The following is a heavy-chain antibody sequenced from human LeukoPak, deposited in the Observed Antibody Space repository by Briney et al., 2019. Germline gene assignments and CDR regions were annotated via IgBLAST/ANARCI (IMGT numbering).Heavy chain of an antibody. CDR2: IYSGGST. CDR3: LYYYDSSCSDAFDI. V-gene: IGHV3-53*04. Sequence: GGSLRLSCAASGFTFSNYWMHWVRQAPGKGLEWVSVIYSGGSTYYADSVKGRFTISRHNSKNTLYLQMNSLRAEDTAVYYCLYYYDSSCSDAFDIWGQGTMVTVSS. J-gene: IGHJ3*02. CDR1: GFTFSNYW. D-gene: IGHD3-22*01.